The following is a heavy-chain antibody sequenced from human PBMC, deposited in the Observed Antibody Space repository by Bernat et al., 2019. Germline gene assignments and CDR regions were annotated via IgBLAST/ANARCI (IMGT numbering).Heavy chain of an antibody. CDR3: ARNPGWGAAAGNYYYYGMDV. V-gene: IGHV3-33*01. CDR1: GFTFSSYG. CDR2: IWYDGSNN. Sequence: QVQLVESGGGVVQPGRYLRLSCAASGFTFSSYGMHWVRQAPGKGLEWVAVIWYDGSNNDYADSVKGRFTISRDNSKNTLYLQMKSLRAEDTAVYYCARNPGWGAAAGNYYYYGMDVWGQGTTVTVSS. D-gene: IGHD6-13*01. J-gene: IGHJ6*02.